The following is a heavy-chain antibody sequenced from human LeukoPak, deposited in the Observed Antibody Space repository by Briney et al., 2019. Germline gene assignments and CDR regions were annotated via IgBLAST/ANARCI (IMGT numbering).Heavy chain of an antibody. Sequence: GGSPRLSCAASGFTFSSYWMHWVRQAPGKGLVWVSRINSDGSSTSYADSVKGRFTISRDNAKNTLYLQMNSLRAEDTAVYYCAREGYDILTGYYFGGGSFDIWGQGTMVTVSS. CDR2: INSDGSST. J-gene: IGHJ3*02. D-gene: IGHD3-9*01. V-gene: IGHV3-74*01. CDR3: AREGYDILTGYYFGGGSFDI. CDR1: GFTFSSYW.